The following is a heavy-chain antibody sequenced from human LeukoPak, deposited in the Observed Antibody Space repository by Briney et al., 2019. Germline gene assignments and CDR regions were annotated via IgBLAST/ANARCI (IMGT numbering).Heavy chain of an antibody. CDR2: IWYDGGNK. V-gene: IGHV3-33*01. J-gene: IGHJ4*02. CDR1: GFTFSNYG. CDR3: AREYNSPNRFDY. D-gene: IGHD1-20*01. Sequence: GGSLRLSCAASGFTFSNYGMHWVRQAPGKGLEWVAVIWYDGGNKYYADSVKGRFTISRDNSKNTLYLQMNSLRAEDTAVYYCAREYNSPNRFDYWGQGTLVTVSS.